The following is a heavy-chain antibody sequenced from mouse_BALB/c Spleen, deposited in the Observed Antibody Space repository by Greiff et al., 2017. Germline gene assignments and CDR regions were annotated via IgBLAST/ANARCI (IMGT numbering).Heavy chain of an antibody. CDR3: ARFMGYAMDC. Sequence: VQLQQSGAELAKPGASVKMSCKASGYTFTSYWMHWVKQRPGQGLEWIGYINPSTGYTEYNQKFKDKATLTADKSSSAAYMQLSSLTSEDSAVYYCARFMGYAMDCWGQGTSVTVSS. D-gene: IGHD1-1*01. CDR1: GYTFTSYW. CDR2: INPSTGYT. V-gene: IGHV1-7*01. J-gene: IGHJ4*01.